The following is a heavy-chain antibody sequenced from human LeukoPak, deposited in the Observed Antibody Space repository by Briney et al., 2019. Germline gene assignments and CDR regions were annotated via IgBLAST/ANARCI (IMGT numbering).Heavy chain of an antibody. CDR1: GFTFSSYE. V-gene: IGHV3-48*03. Sequence: GGSLRLSCAASGFTFSSYEMNWIRQAPGKGLEWVSYISSSSNTMYYADSVKGRFTISRDNAKNSLYLQMNSLRDEDTAVYYCARAFDYWGQGTLVAVSS. CDR3: ARAFDY. CDR2: ISSSSNTM. J-gene: IGHJ4*02.